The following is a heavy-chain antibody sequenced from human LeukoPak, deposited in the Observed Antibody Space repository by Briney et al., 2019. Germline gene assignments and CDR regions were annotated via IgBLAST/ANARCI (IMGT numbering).Heavy chain of an antibody. CDR3: ARRRGQYYDFWSGFYDY. D-gene: IGHD3-3*01. J-gene: IGHJ4*02. CDR2: VYPGDSDT. Sequence: GESLKISCKASGYTFSDYWIGWVRQMPGQGLEWMGIVYPGDSDTRYSPSFQGQVTISADKSISTAYLQWSSLKASDTAMYYCARRRGQYYDFWSGFYDYWGQGTLVTVSS. V-gene: IGHV5-51*01. CDR1: GYTFSDYW.